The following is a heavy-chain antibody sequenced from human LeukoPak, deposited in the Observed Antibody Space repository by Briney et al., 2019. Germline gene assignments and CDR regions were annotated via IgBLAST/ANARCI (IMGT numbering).Heavy chain of an antibody. Sequence: PSETLSLTCTVSGGSISSYYWSWIRQPAWKGLEWIGRIYTSGSTNYNPSLKSRVTMSVDTSKNQFSLKLSSVTAADTAVYYCARGGFYYGSGEINWFDPWGQGTLVTVSS. CDR3: ARGGFYYGSGEINWFDP. J-gene: IGHJ5*02. CDR2: IYTSGST. D-gene: IGHD3-10*01. CDR1: GGSISSYY. V-gene: IGHV4-4*07.